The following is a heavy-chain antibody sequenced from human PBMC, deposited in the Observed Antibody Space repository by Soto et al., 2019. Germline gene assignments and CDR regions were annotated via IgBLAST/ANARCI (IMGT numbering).Heavy chain of an antibody. Sequence: EVQLLESGGGLVQPGGSLRLSCAASGFTFSSYAMSWVRQAPGKGLECVSAISGSGGSTYYADSVKGRFTISRDNSKNTLYLQMNSLRAEDTAVYYCAKDLGIAAAGPYYFDYWGKGTLVTVSS. J-gene: IGHJ4*02. CDR2: ISGSGGST. CDR1: GFTFSSYA. V-gene: IGHV3-23*01. CDR3: AKDLGIAAAGPYYFDY. D-gene: IGHD6-13*01.